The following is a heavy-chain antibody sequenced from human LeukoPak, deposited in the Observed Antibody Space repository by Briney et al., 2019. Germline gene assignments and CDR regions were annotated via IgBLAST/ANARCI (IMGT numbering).Heavy chain of an antibody. Sequence: SETLSLTCTVSGGSISSYQWSWIRQPPGKGLEWIGNIYYSGSANYNPSLKSRVTISVDTSKNQFSLKLGSVTAADTAVYYCARDSPYYYGSGSATYYMDVWGKGTTVTVSS. CDR1: GGSISSYQ. D-gene: IGHD3-10*01. J-gene: IGHJ6*03. CDR3: ARDSPYYYGSGSATYYMDV. CDR2: IYYSGSA. V-gene: IGHV4-59*01.